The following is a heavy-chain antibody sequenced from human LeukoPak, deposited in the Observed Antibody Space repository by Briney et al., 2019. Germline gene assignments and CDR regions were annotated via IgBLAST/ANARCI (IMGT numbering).Heavy chain of an antibody. CDR2: ISGYNGNT. CDR1: GYTFTSYA. D-gene: IGHD5-18*01. Sequence: ASVKVSCKASGYTFTSYAISWVRQAPGQGLEWMGWISGYNGNTKYAQKVQGRVTMTTDTSTSTAYMELRSLRSDDTAVYYCARGYSYGSDYYYGMDAWGQGTTVTVSS. CDR3: ARGYSYGSDYYYGMDA. J-gene: IGHJ6*02. V-gene: IGHV1-18*01.